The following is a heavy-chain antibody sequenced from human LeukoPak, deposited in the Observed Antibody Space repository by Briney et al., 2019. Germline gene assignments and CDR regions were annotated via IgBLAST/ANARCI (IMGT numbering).Heavy chain of an antibody. D-gene: IGHD1-26*01. Sequence: GGSLRLSCAASGFTFDDYAMHWVRQAPGKGLEWVSGISWNSGSIDYADSVKGRFTISRDNAKNSLYLRMNSLRAEDTALYYCAKDMSISGSYHTFDYWGQGTLVTVSS. CDR2: ISWNSGSI. CDR3: AKDMSISGSYHTFDY. V-gene: IGHV3-9*01. J-gene: IGHJ4*02. CDR1: GFTFDDYA.